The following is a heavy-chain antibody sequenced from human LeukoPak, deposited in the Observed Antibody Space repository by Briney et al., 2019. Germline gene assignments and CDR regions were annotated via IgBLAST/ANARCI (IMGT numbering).Heavy chain of an antibody. Sequence: SVKVSCKASGGTFSSYAISWVRQAPGQGLEWMGRIIPILGIANYAQKFQGRVTITADKSTSTAYMELSSLRSEDTAVYYCARGFEELPFDYWGQGTLVTVSS. CDR1: GGTFSSYA. CDR2: IIPILGIA. CDR3: ARGFEELPFDY. J-gene: IGHJ4*02. D-gene: IGHD1-26*01. V-gene: IGHV1-69*04.